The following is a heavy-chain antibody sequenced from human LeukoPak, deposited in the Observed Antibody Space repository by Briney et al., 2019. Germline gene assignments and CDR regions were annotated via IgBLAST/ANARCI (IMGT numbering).Heavy chain of an antibody. Sequence: SETLSLTCTVSGGSISSYYWSWIRQPPGKGLGWIGYIYYSGSTNYNPSLKSRVTISVDTSKNQFSLKLSSVTAADTAVYYCARVRWELLGGFDYWGQGTLVTVSS. V-gene: IGHV4-59*01. CDR2: IYYSGST. J-gene: IGHJ4*02. D-gene: IGHD1-26*01. CDR3: ARVRWELLGGFDY. CDR1: GGSISSYY.